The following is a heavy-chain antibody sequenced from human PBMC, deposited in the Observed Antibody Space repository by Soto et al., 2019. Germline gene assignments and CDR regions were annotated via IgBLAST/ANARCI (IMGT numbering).Heavy chain of an antibody. CDR1: GYTFSSYS. CDR2: ISGYHGNT. V-gene: IGHV1-18*01. CDR3: ARDIGGGEDV. Sequence: QVQLVQSGTEVKKPGASVKLSCKTSGYTFSSYSITWVRQAPGQGLEWMGWISGYHGNTLYAQNVQDRVTMTTDTYMNTANMELKSPGADDTAGDYSARDIGGGEDVWTEATAVTASS. D-gene: IGHD3-16*01. J-gene: IGHJ6*04.